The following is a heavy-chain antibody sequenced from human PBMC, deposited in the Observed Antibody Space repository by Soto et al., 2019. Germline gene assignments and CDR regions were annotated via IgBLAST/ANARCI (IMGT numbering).Heavy chain of an antibody. CDR2: INSDGSST. J-gene: IGHJ4*02. Sequence: EVQLVESGGGLVQPGGSLRLSCAASGFTFSSYWMHWVRQAPWKGLVWVSRINSDGSSTSYADSVKGRFTISRDNAKNTLYLQMNSLRAEDTAVYYCASLGVVATMVDYWGQGTLVTVSS. D-gene: IGHD5-12*01. V-gene: IGHV3-74*01. CDR1: GFTFSSYW. CDR3: ASLGVVATMVDY.